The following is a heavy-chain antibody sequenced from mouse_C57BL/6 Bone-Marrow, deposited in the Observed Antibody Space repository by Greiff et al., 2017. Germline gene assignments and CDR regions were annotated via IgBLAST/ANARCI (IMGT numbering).Heavy chain of an antibody. Sequence: EVKLMESGGDLVKPGGSLKLSCAASGFTFSSYGMSWVRQTPDKRLEWVATISSGGSYTYYPDSVKGRFTISRDNAKNTLYLQMSSLKSEDTAMYYCARSPLYYYGSSPYFDYGGQGTTLTVSS. V-gene: IGHV5-6*01. CDR2: ISSGGSYT. CDR1: GFTFSSYG. D-gene: IGHD1-1*01. J-gene: IGHJ2*01. CDR3: ARSPLYYYGSSPYFDY.